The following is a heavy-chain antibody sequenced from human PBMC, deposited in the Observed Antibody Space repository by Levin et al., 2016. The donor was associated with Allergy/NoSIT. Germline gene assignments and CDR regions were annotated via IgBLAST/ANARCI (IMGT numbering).Heavy chain of an antibody. D-gene: IGHD1-26*01. Sequence: GESLKISCAASGFTVATYGMHWVRQLPGQGLVWVSRIKSDGSNTNYADFVKGRFTISRDNARNTVYLQMNSLSAEDTAVYYCVRVGVGTTYHGMDVWGQGTTVTVSS. CDR3: VRVGVGTTYHGMDV. CDR2: IKSDGSNT. V-gene: IGHV3-74*01. CDR1: GFTVATYG. J-gene: IGHJ6*02.